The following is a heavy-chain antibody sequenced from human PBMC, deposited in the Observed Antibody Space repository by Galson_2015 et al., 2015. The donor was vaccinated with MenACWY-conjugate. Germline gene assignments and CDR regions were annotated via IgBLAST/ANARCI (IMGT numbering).Heavy chain of an antibody. CDR2: IHQDGSDK. V-gene: IGHV3-7*03. CDR3: ARVDYNANGNVY. Sequence: YLRLSCAASGFTVSRYWMTWVRQAPGKGLEWVANIHQDGSDKPYVDSAKGRFASSKDNAKNSMFLQMNRLTAEDTAVYYCARVDYNANGNVYWGQGTLVTVSS. J-gene: IGHJ1*01. CDR1: GFTVSRYW. D-gene: IGHD4-11*01.